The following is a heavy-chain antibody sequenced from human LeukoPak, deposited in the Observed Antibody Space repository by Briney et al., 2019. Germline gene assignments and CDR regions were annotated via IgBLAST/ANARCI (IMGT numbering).Heavy chain of an antibody. CDR3: ARDGFDFWSGYPKGWFDP. V-gene: IGHV4-59*11. Sequence: SETLSLTCTVSGGSISSHYWRWIRQPPGKGLEWIGYIYYSGSTNYNPCLKSRVTISVDTSKNQFSLKLSSVTAADTAVYYCARDGFDFWSGYPKGWFDPWGQGTLVTVSS. J-gene: IGHJ5*02. D-gene: IGHD3-3*01. CDR1: GGSISSHY. CDR2: IYYSGST.